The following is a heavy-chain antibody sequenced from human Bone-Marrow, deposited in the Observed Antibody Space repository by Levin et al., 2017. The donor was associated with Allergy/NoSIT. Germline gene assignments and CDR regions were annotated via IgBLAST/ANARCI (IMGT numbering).Heavy chain of an antibody. CDR2: ISSDGGRT. J-gene: IGHJ3*02. CDR3: VKEDLRVVEWNEAFDI. Sequence: GGSLRLSCSASEFTFGNYGMHWVRQAPGKGLESVSAISSDGGRTYYAESVRGRFTVSRDNSKNTLYLQMSSLRVEDTSVYYCVKEDLRVVEWNEAFDIWGQGKMVTDSS. D-gene: IGHD3-3*01. CDR1: EFTFGNYG. V-gene: IGHV3-64D*06.